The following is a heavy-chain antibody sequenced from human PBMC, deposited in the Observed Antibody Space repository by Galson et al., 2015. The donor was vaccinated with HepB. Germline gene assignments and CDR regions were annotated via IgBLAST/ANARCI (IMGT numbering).Heavy chain of an antibody. J-gene: IGHJ6*02. CDR1: GLTFKVYA. CDR3: AKQSPDGMDV. Sequence: SLRLSCAASGLTFKVYAMGWVRQAAGKGLEWVSTISNAGGRNTFYADSVKGRFTISRDNSRNTMYLQMNSLRAEDTAVYYCAKQSPDGMDVWGPGTTVTLSS. CDR2: ISNAGGRNT. V-gene: IGHV3-23*01.